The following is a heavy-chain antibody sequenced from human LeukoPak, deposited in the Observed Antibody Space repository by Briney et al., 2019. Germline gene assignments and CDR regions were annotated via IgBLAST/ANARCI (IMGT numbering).Heavy chain of an antibody. D-gene: IGHD2-15*01. J-gene: IGHJ6*02. CDR1: GFTFSSYG. CDR2: IRYDGSNK. V-gene: IGHV3-30*02. Sequence: GGSLRLSCAASGFTFSSYGMHWVRQAPGKGLEWVAFIRYDGSNKYYADSVKGRFTISRDNSKNTLYLQMNSLRAEDTAVYYCAREYCSGGSCYDYYHGMDVWGQGTTVTVSS. CDR3: AREYCSGGSCYDYYHGMDV.